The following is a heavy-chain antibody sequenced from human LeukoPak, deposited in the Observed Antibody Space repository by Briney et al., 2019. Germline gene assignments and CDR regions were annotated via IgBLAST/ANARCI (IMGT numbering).Heavy chain of an antibody. CDR3: ARDRAIVVVPDAIDF. V-gene: IGHV3-7*01. Sequence: GGSLRLSCAASEFTFPSYWMNWVRQAPGKGLEWVANIKQDGSEKYYVDSVKGRFTISRDNAKNSLYLQMNSLRAEDTAVYYCARDRAIVVVPDAIDFWGQGTLVTVSS. CDR2: IKQDGSEK. CDR1: EFTFPSYW. D-gene: IGHD2-2*01. J-gene: IGHJ4*02.